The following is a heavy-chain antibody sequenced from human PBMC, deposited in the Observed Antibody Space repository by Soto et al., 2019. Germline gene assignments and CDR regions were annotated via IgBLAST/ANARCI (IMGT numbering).Heavy chain of an antibody. D-gene: IGHD1-26*01. V-gene: IGHV4-34*01. CDR1: GGSFSGYY. CDR3: ASSLGATDY. J-gene: IGHJ4*02. Sequence: SETLSLTCAVYGGSFSGYYWSWIRQPPGKGLEWIGEINHSGSTNYNPSLKSRVTISVDTSKNQFSLKLSSVTAADIAVYYCASSLGATDYWGQGTLVTVSS. CDR2: INHSGST.